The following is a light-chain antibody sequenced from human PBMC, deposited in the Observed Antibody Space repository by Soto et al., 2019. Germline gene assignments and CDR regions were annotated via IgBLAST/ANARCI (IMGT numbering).Light chain of an antibody. Sequence: EIVLTQSPSTLTSSPGERATLSCRASQTVSSRLAWYQHKPGKAPRLLIYNTSNRATGIPARFSGSGSGTDFTLTISSLAPEDFALYYCHQRQSWPRTFGQGTKVDIK. CDR3: HQRQSWPRT. CDR1: QTVSSR. V-gene: IGKV3-11*01. CDR2: NTS. J-gene: IGKJ1*01.